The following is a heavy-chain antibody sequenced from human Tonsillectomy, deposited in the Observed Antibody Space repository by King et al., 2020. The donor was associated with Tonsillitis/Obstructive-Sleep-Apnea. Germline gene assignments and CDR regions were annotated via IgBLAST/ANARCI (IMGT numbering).Heavy chain of an antibody. V-gene: IGHV3-7*03. CDR2: IKQDGSEK. Sequence: VQLVESGGGLVQPGGSLRLSCAASGFTFSNYWVYWVRQAPGKGLEWVANIKQDGSEKNYVDSVKGRITTSRDNAKNSLYLQMNSLRAEDTAVYYCARDKAGGWYFDLWGRGSLVTVSS. J-gene: IGHJ2*01. CDR3: ARDKAGGWYFDL. D-gene: IGHD3-10*01. CDR1: GFTFSNYW.